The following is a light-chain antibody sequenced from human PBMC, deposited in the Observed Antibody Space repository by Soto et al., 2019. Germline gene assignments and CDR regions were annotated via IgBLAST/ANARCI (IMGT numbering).Light chain of an antibody. J-gene: IGKJ1*01. CDR2: AAS. Sequence: DIPMTQSPSSLSASVGDRVILTCRASQTIRTSLNWYQQKPGKAPKLLIYAASTLHSGVPSRFGGSGSGTDFTLSISNLQPEDFATYFCQQTYATPPTFGQGPKVEI. CDR1: QTIRTS. V-gene: IGKV1-39*01. CDR3: QQTYATPPT.